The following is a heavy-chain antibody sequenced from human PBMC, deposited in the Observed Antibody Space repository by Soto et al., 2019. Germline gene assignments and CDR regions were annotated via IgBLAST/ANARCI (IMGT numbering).Heavy chain of an antibody. V-gene: IGHV3-23*01. D-gene: IGHD1-26*01. CDR3: AKDPPLIVGANDAFDS. CDR1: GFPFSSYA. J-gene: IGHJ3*02. Sequence: GGSQSLSCSASGFPFSSYAMSWVSPAHGKGLEWVSAISGSGGSTYYADSVKGRFTISRDNSKNTLYLQMNSLRAEDTAVYYCAKDPPLIVGANDAFDSWGQGTMVTVSS. CDR2: ISGSGGST.